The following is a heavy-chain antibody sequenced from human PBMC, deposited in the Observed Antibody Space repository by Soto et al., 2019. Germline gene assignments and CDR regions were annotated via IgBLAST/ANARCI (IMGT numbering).Heavy chain of an antibody. J-gene: IGHJ4*02. CDR3: ARIYSGYDFDY. Sequence: ASVKVSCKASGYSFTSYYMHWVRQAPGQGLEWMGIINPSGGSTSYAQKFQGRVTMTRDTSTSTVYMELSSLRSEDTAVYYCARIYSGYDFDYWGQGTLVTVSS. CDR1: GYSFTSYY. D-gene: IGHD5-12*01. CDR2: INPSGGST. V-gene: IGHV1-46*03.